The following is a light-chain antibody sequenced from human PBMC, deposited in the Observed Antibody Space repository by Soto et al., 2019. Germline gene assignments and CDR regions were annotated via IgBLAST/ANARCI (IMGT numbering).Light chain of an antibody. Sequence: QSVLTQPTSASGTPGQRVTISCSGSSSKIGSNYVYWYQQLPGTAPKLLIYRNNQRPSGVPDRFSGSKSGTSASLAISGLLSEDEADYYCAAWDDSLSGPVFGGGTKVTVL. CDR2: RNN. CDR3: AAWDDSLSGPV. CDR1: SSKIGSNY. V-gene: IGLV1-47*01. J-gene: IGLJ2*01.